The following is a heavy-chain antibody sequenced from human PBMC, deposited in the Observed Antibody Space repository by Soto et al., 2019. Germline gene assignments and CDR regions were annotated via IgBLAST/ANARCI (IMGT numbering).Heavy chain of an antibody. D-gene: IGHD6-6*01. CDR3: AKGGVSTAARGDC. V-gene: IGHV3-23*01. CDR1: GFTFSSYA. CDR2: ISDSGGST. J-gene: IGHJ4*02. Sequence: EVQLLESGGGLAQPGVSLRLSCAASGFTFSSYAMSWVRQAPGKGLEWVSGISDSGGSTYYADSVKGRFTISRDNSKNTLYLQMNRLRVEDTAVYYCAKGGVSTAARGDCWGQGTQVTVSS.